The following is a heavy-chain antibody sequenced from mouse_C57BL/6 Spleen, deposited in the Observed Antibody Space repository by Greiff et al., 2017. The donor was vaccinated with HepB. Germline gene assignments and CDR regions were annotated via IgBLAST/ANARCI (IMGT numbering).Heavy chain of an antibody. CDR2: IYPRDGST. Sequence: QVQLKESGPELVKPGASVKLSCKASGYTFTSYDINWVKQRPGQGLEWIGWIYPRDGSTKYNEKFKGKATLTVDTSSSTAYMELHSLTSEDSAVYFCARSEYDYDGWFAYWGQGTLVTVSA. CDR3: ARSEYDYDGWFAY. J-gene: IGHJ3*01. D-gene: IGHD2-4*01. CDR1: GYTFTSYD. V-gene: IGHV1-85*01.